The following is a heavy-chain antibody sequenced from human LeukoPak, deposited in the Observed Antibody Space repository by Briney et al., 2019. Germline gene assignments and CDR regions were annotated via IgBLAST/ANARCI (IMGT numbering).Heavy chain of an antibody. J-gene: IGHJ4*02. CDR3: ARDLRSSGWYYFDY. CDR2: ISGSSTYI. CDR1: GFTFSSYS. Sequence: GGSLRLSCAASGFTFSSYSMNWVRQAPGKWLEWVSSISGSSTYIYYADSVKGRFTISRDNAKNPLYLQMNSLRGEDTAVYYCARDLRSSGWYYFDYWGQGTLVTVSS. V-gene: IGHV3-21*01. D-gene: IGHD6-19*01.